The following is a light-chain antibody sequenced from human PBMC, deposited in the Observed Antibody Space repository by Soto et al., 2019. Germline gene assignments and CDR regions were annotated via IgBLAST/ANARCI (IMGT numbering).Light chain of an antibody. V-gene: IGKV1-5*03. CDR2: KAS. J-gene: IGKJ1*01. CDR1: QSISNY. CDR3: EQYQNYSPWT. Sequence: DIQMTQSPATLSASVGDRVTITCRASQSISNYLGWYQQKPGKAPQVLIYKASNLETGVPSRYNGSRTGTEFPLCLSSLQTDDFSTYYCEQYQNYSPWTFGQGTKMEVK.